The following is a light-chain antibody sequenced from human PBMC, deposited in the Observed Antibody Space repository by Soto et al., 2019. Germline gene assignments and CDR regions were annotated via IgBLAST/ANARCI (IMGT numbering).Light chain of an antibody. V-gene: IGKV3D-20*02. J-gene: IGKJ5*01. CDR2: GAS. CDR1: QSLRSTS. CDR3: QQRSNWPPIT. Sequence: EIVLTQSPRTLSLSPGERATLSCRASQSLRSTSLAWYQQKPGQAPRLLISGASTRAADIPDRFSGSGSGTDFTLTISSLEPEDFAVYYCQQRSNWPPITFGQGTRLEIK.